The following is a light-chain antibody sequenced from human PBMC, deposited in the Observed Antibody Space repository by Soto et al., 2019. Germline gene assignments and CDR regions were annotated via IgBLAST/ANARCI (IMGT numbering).Light chain of an antibody. J-gene: IGLJ1*01. CDR2: EVT. Sequence: QSVLTQSPSASGSPGQSATISCTGTSGDLGGYDHVPWYQQHTGKAPTLMIYEVTNRPLGVPDRCSGSKSGTTASLTVSGLQAEDEAEYYCRSYAGSNNPYVFGTGTKVT. CDR3: RSYAGSNNPYV. V-gene: IGLV2-8*01. CDR1: SGDLGGYDH.